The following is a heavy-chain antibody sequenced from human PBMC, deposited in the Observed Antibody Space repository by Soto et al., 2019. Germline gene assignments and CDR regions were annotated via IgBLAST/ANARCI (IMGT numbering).Heavy chain of an antibody. Sequence: SETLSLTCAVSGGSISSSDYSWSWIRQPPRKGLEWIGYIYHSGSTYYNPSLKSRVTISVDRSKNQFSLKLSSVTAADTAVYYCARGRGAAAGPYPFDIWGQGTMVTVSS. CDR2: IYHSGST. V-gene: IGHV4-30-2*01. J-gene: IGHJ3*02. CDR1: GGSISSSDYS. D-gene: IGHD6-13*01. CDR3: ARGRGAAAGPYPFDI.